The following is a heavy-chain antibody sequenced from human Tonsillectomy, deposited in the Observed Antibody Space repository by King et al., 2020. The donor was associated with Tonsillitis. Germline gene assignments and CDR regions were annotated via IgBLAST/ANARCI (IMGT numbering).Heavy chain of an antibody. Sequence: VQLVESGGGLVQPGGSLRLSCAASGFTFTSYAMSWVRQAPGKGLEWVSGISGSGGSTYYADSVKGRFTISRDISKNTLYLEMNSLRAEDTAVYNCAKDVHGLSGYFDYWGQGTLVTVSS. CDR3: AKDVHGLSGYFDY. D-gene: IGHD3/OR15-3a*01. V-gene: IGHV3-23*04. CDR2: ISGSGGST. CDR1: GFTFTSYA. J-gene: IGHJ4*02.